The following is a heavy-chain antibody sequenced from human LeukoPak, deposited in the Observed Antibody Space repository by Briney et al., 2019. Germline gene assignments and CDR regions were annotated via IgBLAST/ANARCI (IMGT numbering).Heavy chain of an antibody. V-gene: IGHV3-20*04. J-gene: IGHJ4*02. CDR1: GFTFAVYV. D-gene: IGHD7-27*01. CDR3: ARALNWGDY. Sequence: GGSLRLSCAASGFTFAVYVMTWGRQAPGKGLEWVSGINWNGGSTGYADSVKGRFTISRDNAKNSLSLQMNSLRAEDTALYYCARALNWGDYGARKILVTVSS. CDR2: INWNGGST.